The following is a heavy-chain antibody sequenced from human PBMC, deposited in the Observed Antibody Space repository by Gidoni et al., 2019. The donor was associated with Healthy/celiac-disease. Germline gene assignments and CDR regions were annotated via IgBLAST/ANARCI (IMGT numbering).Heavy chain of an antibody. Sequence: QVQLVESGGGVVQPGRDLRPSCAASGFTFSSYCMHWVRQAPGKGLEGVAVTSYDGSNKYYADSVKGRLTISRDNSKNTLYLQINSLRAEDTAVYYCAKGLGSGSSHFDFWGQGTLVTVSS. CDR2: TSYDGSNK. J-gene: IGHJ4*02. CDR1: GFTFSSYC. CDR3: AKGLGSGSSHFDF. V-gene: IGHV3-30*18. D-gene: IGHD1-26*01.